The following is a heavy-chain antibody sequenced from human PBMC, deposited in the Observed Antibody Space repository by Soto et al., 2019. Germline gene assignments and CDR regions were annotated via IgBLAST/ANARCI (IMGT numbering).Heavy chain of an antibody. CDR1: GGSISSSSYY. CDR2: FYYSGST. Sequence: SETLSLTCTVSGGSISSSSYYWGWIRQPPGKGLEWIGSFYYSGSTYYNPSLKSRITISVDTSKNQFSLKLSSVTAADTAVYYCARLGPPTSYLYYFDYWGQGTLVTVSS. D-gene: IGHD2-2*01. J-gene: IGHJ4*02. CDR3: ARLGPPTSYLYYFDY. V-gene: IGHV4-39*01.